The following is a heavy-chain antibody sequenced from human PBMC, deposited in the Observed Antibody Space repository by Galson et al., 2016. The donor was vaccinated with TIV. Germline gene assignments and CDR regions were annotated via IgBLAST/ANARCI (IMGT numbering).Heavy chain of an antibody. D-gene: IGHD3-16*02. Sequence: SLRLSCAASGFTLSDYYMSWIRQAPGMGLEWVSAISGGGGSTYYADSVKGRFTFSRDNSKNTLYLQMNSLRPEDTAVYYCAKGPGGYPYHYYGVDVWGQGTTVTV. J-gene: IGHJ6*02. CDR1: GFTLSDYY. CDR3: AKGPGGYPYHYYGVDV. CDR2: ISGGGGST. V-gene: IGHV3-23*01.